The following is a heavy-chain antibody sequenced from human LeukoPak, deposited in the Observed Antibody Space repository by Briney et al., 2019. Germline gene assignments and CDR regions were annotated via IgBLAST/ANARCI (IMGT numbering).Heavy chain of an antibody. J-gene: IGHJ4*02. V-gene: IGHV3-23*01. CDR2: ISGSGGST. CDR1: GFTFSSYG. D-gene: IGHD1-26*01. Sequence: PGGSLRLSCAASGFTFSSYGMTWVRQAPGKGLEWVSTISGSGGSTYYADSVKGRFTISRDNSKNTLYLQMNSLRAEDTAVYYCAKEGREGFDFWGQGTLLTVSS. CDR3: AKEGREGFDF.